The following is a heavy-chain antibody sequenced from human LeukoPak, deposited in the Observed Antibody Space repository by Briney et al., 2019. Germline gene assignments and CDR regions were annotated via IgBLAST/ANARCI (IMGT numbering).Heavy chain of an antibody. V-gene: IGHV4-59*08. J-gene: IGHJ5*02. D-gene: IGHD3-22*01. CDR1: GGSISSYY. CDR3: ARGSELYYYDSSGYNNWFDP. Sequence: PSETLSLTCTVSGGSISSYYWSWIRQPPGKGLEWIGYIYYSGSTYYNPSLKSRVTISVDTSKNQFSLKLSSVTAADTAVYYCARGSELYYYDSSGYNNWFDPWGQGTLVTVSS. CDR2: IYYSGST.